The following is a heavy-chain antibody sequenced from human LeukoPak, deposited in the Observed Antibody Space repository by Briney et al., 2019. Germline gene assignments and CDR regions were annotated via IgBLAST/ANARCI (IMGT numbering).Heavy chain of an antibody. J-gene: IGHJ6*02. CDR2: INPSGGST. D-gene: IGHD2-8*01. Sequence: ASVKVSCKASGYTFTSYYMHWVRQAPGQGLEWMGIINPSGGSTSYAQKFQGRVTMTRDTSTSTVYMELSSLRSEDTAVYYCASRSFGTSDIVLMVYAIDYYGTDVWGQGTTVTVSS. V-gene: IGHV1-46*01. CDR1: GYTFTSYY. CDR3: ASRSFGTSDIVLMVYAIDYYGTDV.